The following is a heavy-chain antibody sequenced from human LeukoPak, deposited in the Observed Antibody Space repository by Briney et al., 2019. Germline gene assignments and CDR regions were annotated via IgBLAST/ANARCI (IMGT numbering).Heavy chain of an antibody. Sequence: GGSLRLSCAVSGITFSRYWMSWVRQAPGKGLEWVANIKQDGSEKYYVDSVKGRFTISRDNAKNSLYLQMNSLRAEDTAVYYCVSKGSGSYYYYYYYMDVWGKGTTVTVSS. CDR3: VSKGSGSYYYYYYYMDV. CDR2: IKQDGSEK. V-gene: IGHV3-7*01. J-gene: IGHJ6*03. D-gene: IGHD3-10*01. CDR1: GITFSRYW.